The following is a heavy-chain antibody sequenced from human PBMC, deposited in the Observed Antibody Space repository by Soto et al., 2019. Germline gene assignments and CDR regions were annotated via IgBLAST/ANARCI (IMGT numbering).Heavy chain of an antibody. CDR1: GFSFGDYG. V-gene: IGHV3-49*04. Sequence: PGGSLRLSCSASGFSFGDYGMSWVRQAPGKGLEWAGFIRSRAYSGTTEYAASVKGRFTISRDDAKTIAYLQMNSLKTEDTAIYYCTRVRVRWESLGWFDPWGQGTLVTVSS. D-gene: IGHD1-26*01. CDR2: IRSRAYSGTT. CDR3: TRVRVRWESLGWFDP. J-gene: IGHJ5*02.